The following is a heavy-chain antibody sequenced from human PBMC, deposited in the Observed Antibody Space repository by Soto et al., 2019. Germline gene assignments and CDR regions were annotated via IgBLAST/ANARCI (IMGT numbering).Heavy chain of an antibody. CDR1: GLSITDSEMG. J-gene: IGHJ5*02. Sequence: QVTLKESGPVLVKPTETLTLRCTVSGLSITDSEMGVSWIRQPPGQPLEWLAHIDSSGEKSYRTFLKSRLAISKDTSKSQIVLTMTNMDPADTATYYCARRHLAVAGSPLFDPWGQGIPVTVSS. D-gene: IGHD6-19*01. CDR2: IDSSGEK. CDR3: ARRHLAVAGSPLFDP. V-gene: IGHV2-26*01.